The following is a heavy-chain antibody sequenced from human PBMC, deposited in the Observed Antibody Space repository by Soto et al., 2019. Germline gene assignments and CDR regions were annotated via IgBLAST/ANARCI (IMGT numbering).Heavy chain of an antibody. J-gene: IGHJ5*02. CDR1: GYTFTGYY. CDR3: ARTSITMVRGVIIKRGWFDP. CDR2: INPNSGGT. Sequence: ASVKFSCKASGYTFTGYYMHWVRQATGQGLEWMGWINPNSGGTNYAQKFQGWVTMTRDTSISTAYMELSSLRSEDTAVYYCARTSITMVRGVIIKRGWFDPWGQGTLVTVSS. D-gene: IGHD3-10*01. V-gene: IGHV1-2*04.